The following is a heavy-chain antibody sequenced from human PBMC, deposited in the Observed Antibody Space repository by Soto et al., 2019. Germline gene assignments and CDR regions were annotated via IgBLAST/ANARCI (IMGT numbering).Heavy chain of an antibody. Sequence: SETLSLTCTVSGGSISSYYWSWIRQPPGKGLEWIGYIYYSGSTNYNPSLKSRVTISVDTSKNQFSLKLSSVTAADTAVYYCARGAVAGRNYYYMDVWGKGTTVTISS. D-gene: IGHD6-19*01. CDR3: ARGAVAGRNYYYMDV. J-gene: IGHJ6*03. CDR2: IYYSGST. V-gene: IGHV4-59*13. CDR1: GGSISSYY.